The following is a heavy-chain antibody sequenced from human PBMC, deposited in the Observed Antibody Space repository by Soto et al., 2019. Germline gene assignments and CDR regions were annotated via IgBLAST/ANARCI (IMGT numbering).Heavy chain of an antibody. J-gene: IGHJ3*02. CDR1: GGSMNNYY. CDR3: ARHSGSYVGAFPI. Sequence: QVQLQESGPGLVKSSETLSHACTVFGGSMNNYYWSWVRQPPDKALEWIGYIHYTGSTNYNPSLKTRTTISVDTSRNQFPLKLTSVTAADTAVYYWARHSGSYVGAFPIWGQGTMVTVSS. V-gene: IGHV4-59*08. D-gene: IGHD1-26*01. CDR2: IHYTGST.